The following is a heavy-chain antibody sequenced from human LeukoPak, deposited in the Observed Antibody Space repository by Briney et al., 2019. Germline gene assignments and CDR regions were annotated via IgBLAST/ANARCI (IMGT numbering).Heavy chain of an antibody. Sequence: GGSLRLSCAASGFTFSSYGMHWVRQAPGKGLEWVAFIRYDGSNKYYADSVKGRFTISRDNSKNTLYLQMNGLRAEDTAVYYCAREDLDWNYFDYWGQGTLVTVSS. D-gene: IGHD3/OR15-3a*01. CDR1: GFTFSSYG. CDR3: AREDLDWNYFDY. CDR2: IRYDGSNK. J-gene: IGHJ4*02. V-gene: IGHV3-30*02.